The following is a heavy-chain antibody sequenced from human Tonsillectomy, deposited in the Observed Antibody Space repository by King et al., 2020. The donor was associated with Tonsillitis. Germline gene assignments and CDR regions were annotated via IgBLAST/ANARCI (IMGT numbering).Heavy chain of an antibody. CDR3: ARESDRGWELIYDAFDI. Sequence: QLVQSGAEVKKPGASVKVSCKASGYTFTGCYMHWVRQAPGQGLEWMGWINPDSGGTNYAQKFQGRVTMTRDTSISTAYMELSRLTSDDTAVYYCARESDRGWELIYDAFDIWGQGTMVTVSS. CDR1: GYTFTGCY. J-gene: IGHJ3*02. D-gene: IGHD4-23*01. CDR2: INPDSGGT. V-gene: IGHV1-2*02.